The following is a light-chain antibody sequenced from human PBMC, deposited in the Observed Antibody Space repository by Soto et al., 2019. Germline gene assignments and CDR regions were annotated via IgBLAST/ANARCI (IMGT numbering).Light chain of an antibody. CDR3: QHFGNSRRT. J-gene: IGKJ1*01. CDR1: QSVSSTY. Sequence: EIVLTQSPGTLSSSPGERATLSCRASQSVSSTYLAWYQQRPGQAPRLLIYGTSRRASGIPDRFSGSGSGTDFTLIINRLEPEDFAVYFCQHFGNSRRTFGQGTRVEIK. V-gene: IGKV3-20*01. CDR2: GTS.